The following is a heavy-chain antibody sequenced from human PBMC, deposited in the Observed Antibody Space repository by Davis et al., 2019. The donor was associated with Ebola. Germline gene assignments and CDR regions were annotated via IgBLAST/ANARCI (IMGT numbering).Heavy chain of an antibody. CDR1: GFTFSSYA. J-gene: IGHJ4*02. V-gene: IGHV3-23*01. D-gene: IGHD4-17*01. Sequence: GESLKISCAASGFTFSSYAMSWVRQAPGKGLEWVSAISGSGGSTYYADSVKGRFTISRDNSKNTLYLQMNSLRAEDTAVYYCTQHDYGDYGYYFDYWGQGTLVTVSS. CDR2: ISGSGGST. CDR3: TQHDYGDYGYYFDY.